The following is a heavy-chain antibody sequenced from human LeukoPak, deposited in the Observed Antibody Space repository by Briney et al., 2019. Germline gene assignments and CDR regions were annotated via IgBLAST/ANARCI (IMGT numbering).Heavy chain of an antibody. CDR1: GGSISSSSYY. J-gene: IGHJ4*02. CDR3: AGAPYYYDSSGHHFDY. D-gene: IGHD3-22*01. Sequence: SETLSLTCTVSGGSISSSSYYWGWIRQPPGKGLEWIGSIYYSGSTYYNPSLKSRVTISVDTSKNQFSLKLSSVTAADTAVYYCAGAPYYYDSSGHHFDYWGQGTLVTVSS. CDR2: IYYSGST. V-gene: IGHV4-39*07.